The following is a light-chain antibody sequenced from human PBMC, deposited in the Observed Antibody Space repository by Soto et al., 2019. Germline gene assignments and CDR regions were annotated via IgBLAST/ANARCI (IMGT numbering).Light chain of an antibody. J-gene: IGLJ2*01. CDR3: QSYDSSLSVL. CDR1: SSNIGAGYD. CDR2: ANS. V-gene: IGLV1-40*01. Sequence: QSVLTQPPSVSGAPGQRVTISCTGSSSNIGAGYDVHWFQQLPGTAPKLLIYANSNRPSGVPDRFSGSKSVTSASLAITGLQAEYEADYYCQSYDSSLSVLFGGGTKLTVL.